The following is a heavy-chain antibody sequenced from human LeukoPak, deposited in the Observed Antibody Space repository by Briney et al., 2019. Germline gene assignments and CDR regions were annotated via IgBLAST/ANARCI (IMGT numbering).Heavy chain of an antibody. J-gene: IGHJ4*02. V-gene: IGHV3-23*01. CDR2: INKSGDRS. CDR3: AKEGYSGYDRDY. Sequence: GGSLRLSCAASGFTFSSYVMNWVPQAPGKGLEWVSGINKSGDRSNYADSVTGRFTNSRDNSKNTLYLQMNSLRAEDTAVYYCAKEGYSGYDRDYWGQGTLVTVSS. D-gene: IGHD5-12*01. CDR1: GFTFSSYV.